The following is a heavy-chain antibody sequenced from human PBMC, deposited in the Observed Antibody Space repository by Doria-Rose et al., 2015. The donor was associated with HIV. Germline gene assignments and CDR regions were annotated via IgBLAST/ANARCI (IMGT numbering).Heavy chain of an antibody. Sequence: QVQLQESGPGPVKPSQTLSLSCTVSGGSVSSRDYYWSWIRQPPGKGLEWIGYIYYSGSTYYNPSLKSRVTISIDTSKNQFSLKLSSVTAADTAVYYCARDYCTNGVCYSSDVFDIWGQGTMVTVSS. CDR2: IYYSGST. V-gene: IGHV4-30-4*01. J-gene: IGHJ3*02. CDR3: ARDYCTNGVCYSSDVFDI. D-gene: IGHD2-8*01. CDR1: GGSVSSRDYY.